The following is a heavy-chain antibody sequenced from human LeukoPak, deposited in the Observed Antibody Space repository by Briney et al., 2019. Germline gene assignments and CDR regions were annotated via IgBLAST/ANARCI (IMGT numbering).Heavy chain of an antibody. CDR1: AFTFSSYG. CDR3: ATERYGPGGHFDY. J-gene: IGHJ4*02. Sequence: GGCLRLSCAASAFTFSSYGMSWVRQAAGKGLGWVLAISGSGGSTYYADSAQNRLIISRDNSKNTLYLQMHSLRAADKAVVYYATERYGPGGHFDYWGQGTLVTVSS. CDR2: ISGSGGST. V-gene: IGHV3-23*01. D-gene: IGHD2-15*01.